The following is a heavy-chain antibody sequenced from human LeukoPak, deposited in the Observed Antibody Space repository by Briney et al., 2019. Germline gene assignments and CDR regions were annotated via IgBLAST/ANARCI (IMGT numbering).Heavy chain of an antibody. V-gene: IGHV1-69*13. J-gene: IGHJ3*02. CDR2: IIPIFGTA. CDR3: AGERAGGIAIPVDAFDI. Sequence: GASVKVSCKASGGTFSSYAISWVRQAPGQGLEWMGGIIPIFGTANYAQKFQGRVTITADESTSTAYMELSSLGSEDTAVYYCAGERAGGIAIPVDAFDIWGQGTMVTVSS. D-gene: IGHD2-21*01. CDR1: GGTFSSYA.